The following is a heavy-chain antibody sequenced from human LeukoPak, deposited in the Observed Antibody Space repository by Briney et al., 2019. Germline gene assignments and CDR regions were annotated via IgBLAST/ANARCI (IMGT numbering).Heavy chain of an antibody. J-gene: IGHJ4*02. CDR3: AREAASGYLGFDF. CDR2: ISAYGHT. Sequence: ASVKVSCKTSGYTFSSYGITWVRQPPEQGLEWMGWISAYGHTKLARNLQARVTVTIDTSTTTAYMELRSLSSDDTAVYFCAREAASGYLGFDFWGQGTLITVSS. CDR1: GYTFSSYG. D-gene: IGHD3-3*01. V-gene: IGHV1-18*01.